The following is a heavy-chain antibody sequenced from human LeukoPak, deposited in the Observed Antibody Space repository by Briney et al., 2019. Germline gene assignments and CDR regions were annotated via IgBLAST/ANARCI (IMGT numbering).Heavy chain of an antibody. CDR1: GFTFSSYS. J-gene: IGHJ4*02. V-gene: IGHV3-48*02. CDR3: ARGYPTGRNFDY. Sequence: GGSLRLSCAASGFTFSSYSMNWVRQDPGKGPEWVSYISTSSSTIYYADSVKGRFTISRDNAKNSLYLQINSLRDEDTAVYYCARGYPTGRNFDYWGQGTLVTVSS. CDR2: ISTSSSTI. D-gene: IGHD3-16*02.